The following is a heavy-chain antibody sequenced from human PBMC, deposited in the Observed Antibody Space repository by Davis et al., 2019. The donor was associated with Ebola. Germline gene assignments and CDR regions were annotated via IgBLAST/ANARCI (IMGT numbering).Heavy chain of an antibody. V-gene: IGHV3-7*01. CDR2: IKQDGSEK. D-gene: IGHD6-19*01. CDR1: GFTFSNSW. J-gene: IGHJ4*02. CDR3: ARHNFSQYSSGWYSH. Sequence: GESLKISCAASGFTFSNSWMTWVRQAPGKGLEWVANIKQDGSEKYYVDSVKGRFTISRDNAKNSLYLQMNSLRAEDTAVYYCARHNFSQYSSGWYSHWGQGTLVTVSS.